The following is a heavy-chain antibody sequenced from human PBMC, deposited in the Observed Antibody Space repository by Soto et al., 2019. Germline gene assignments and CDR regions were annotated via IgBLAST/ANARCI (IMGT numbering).Heavy chain of an antibody. CDR1: GGTFSSYA. V-gene: IGHV1-69*01. D-gene: IGHD3-3*01. CDR2: IIPIFGTA. J-gene: IGHJ6*02. Sequence: QVQLVQPGAELKKPGSSVKVSCKASGGTFSSYAISWVRQAPGQGLEWMGGIIPIFGTANYAQKFQGRVTIPAAESTSRAYMELSSFRADDTGVYYCAGSGYDLSEDGYYDYGMDVLGQWTTGPVSS. CDR3: AGSGYDLSEDGYYDYGMDV.